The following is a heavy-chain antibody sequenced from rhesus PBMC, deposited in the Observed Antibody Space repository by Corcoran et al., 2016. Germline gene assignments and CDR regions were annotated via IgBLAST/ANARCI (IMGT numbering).Heavy chain of an antibody. CDR3: AKVGGGGYSYSPDWYFDL. V-gene: IGHV5-2*01. CDR2: IDPSDSDT. Sequence: EVQLVQSGAEVKRPGESLKISCKTSGYSFTSYWIRWVRQMHGKGLEGMGAIDPSDSDTSYSPSFQGPVTISADKSISTTYLQWSSLKASDSATYYCAKVGGGGYSYSPDWYFDLWGPGTPITISS. D-gene: IGHD5-12*01. J-gene: IGHJ2*01. CDR1: GYSFTSYW.